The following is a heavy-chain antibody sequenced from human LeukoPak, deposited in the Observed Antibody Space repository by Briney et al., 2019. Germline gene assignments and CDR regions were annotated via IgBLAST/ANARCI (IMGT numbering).Heavy chain of an antibody. CDR2: IRYDGSNK. CDR3: AKEGPGQAYYYYMDV. J-gene: IGHJ6*03. CDR1: GFTFSSYG. V-gene: IGHV3-30*02. Sequence: GGSLRLSCAASGFTFSSYGMHWVRQAPGKGLEWVAFIRYDGSNKYYADSVKGRFTISRDNSKNTLYLQMNSLGAEDTAVYYCAKEGPGQAYYYYMDVWGKGTTVTVSS.